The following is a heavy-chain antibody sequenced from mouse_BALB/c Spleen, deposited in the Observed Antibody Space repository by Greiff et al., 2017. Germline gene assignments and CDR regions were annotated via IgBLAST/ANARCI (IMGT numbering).Heavy chain of an antibody. V-gene: IGHV3-2*02. Sequence: EVQLQQSGPGLVKPSQSLSLTCTVTGYSITSDYAWNWIRQFPGNKLEWMGYISYSGSTSYNPSLKSRISITRDTSKNQFFLQLNSVTTEDTATYYCANFPYYYGSMYEGGYYAMDYWGQGTSVTVSS. J-gene: IGHJ4*01. CDR2: ISYSGST. CDR1: GYSITSDYA. CDR3: ANFPYYYGSMYEGGYYAMDY. D-gene: IGHD1-1*01.